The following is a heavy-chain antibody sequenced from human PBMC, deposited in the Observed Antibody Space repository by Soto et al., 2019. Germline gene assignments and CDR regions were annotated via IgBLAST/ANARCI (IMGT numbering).Heavy chain of an antibody. J-gene: IGHJ6*02. CDR2: ISYDGSNK. CDR1: GFTFSSYA. V-gene: IGHV3-30-3*01. CDR3: ARSDCTNGVCYKAYYGMDV. D-gene: IGHD2-8*01. Sequence: GGSLRLSCAASGFTFSSYAMHWVRQAPGKGLEWVAVISYDGSNKYYADSVKGRFTISRDNSKNTLYLQMNSLRAEDTAVYYCARSDCTNGVCYKAYYGMDVWGQRTTVTVSS.